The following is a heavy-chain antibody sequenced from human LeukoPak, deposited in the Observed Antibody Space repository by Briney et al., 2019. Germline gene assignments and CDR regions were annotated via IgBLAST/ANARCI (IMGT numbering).Heavy chain of an antibody. CDR3: ARDRYSSGWYQLSHYYYYYMDV. Sequence: GGSLRLSCAASGFTFSDYYMSWIRQAPGKGLEWVSYISSSGSTIYYADSVKGRFTISRDNAKNSLYLQMNSLRAEDTAVYYCARDRYSSGWYQLSHYYYYYMDVWGKGTTVTISS. J-gene: IGHJ6*03. V-gene: IGHV3-11*01. CDR2: ISSSGSTI. D-gene: IGHD6-19*01. CDR1: GFTFSDYY.